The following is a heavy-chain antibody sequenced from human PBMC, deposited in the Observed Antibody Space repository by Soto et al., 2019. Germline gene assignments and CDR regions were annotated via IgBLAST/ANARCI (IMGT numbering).Heavy chain of an antibody. V-gene: IGHV4-59*01. CDR2: IYYSGST. CDR1: GGSISSYY. Sequence: SETLSLTCTVSGGSISSYYWSWIRQPPGKGLEWIGYIYYSGSTNYNPSLKSRVTISVDTSKNQFSLKLSSVTAADTAVYYCARDLRYYYDSSGPFDYWGQGTLVTVSS. D-gene: IGHD3-22*01. CDR3: ARDLRYYYDSSGPFDY. J-gene: IGHJ4*02.